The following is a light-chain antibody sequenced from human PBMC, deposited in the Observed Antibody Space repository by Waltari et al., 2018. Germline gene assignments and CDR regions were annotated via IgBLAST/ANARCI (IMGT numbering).Light chain of an antibody. Sequence: QSALTQPASVSGSPGQAITISCTATSRDLGGYNYVSWYQHPPGKVPKLIIFEVSDRPSGVSNRFSGSKSGNTASLTISGLQAEDEADYYCSSYSTSSTLVVFGGGTKLTVL. CDR3: SSYSTSSTLVV. J-gene: IGLJ2*01. CDR1: SRDLGGYNY. CDR2: EVS. V-gene: IGLV2-14*01.